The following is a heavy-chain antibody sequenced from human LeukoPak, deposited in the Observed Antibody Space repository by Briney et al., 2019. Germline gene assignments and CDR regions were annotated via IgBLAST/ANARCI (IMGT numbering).Heavy chain of an antibody. V-gene: IGHV1-24*01. CDR1: GYTLTELS. D-gene: IGHD3-3*02. Sequence: ASVKVSCKVSGYTLTELSMHWVRQAPGKGLEWMGGFDPEDGETIYAQKFQGRVTTTEDTSTDTAYMELSSLRSEDTAVYYCATVFGPFLRPKYAFDIWGQGTMVTVSS. J-gene: IGHJ3*02. CDR3: ATVFGPFLRPKYAFDI. CDR2: FDPEDGET.